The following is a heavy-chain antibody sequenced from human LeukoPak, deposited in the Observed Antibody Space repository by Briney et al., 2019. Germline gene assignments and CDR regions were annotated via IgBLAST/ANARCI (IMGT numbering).Heavy chain of an antibody. CDR1: GFTFNIYG. CDR3: ARLLLYYYDSSGPHDAFDI. J-gene: IGHJ3*02. Sequence: GGTLRLSCAASGFTFNIYGMSWVRQAPGKGLEWVSSISYSSTNIYYADSVKGRFTISRDNAKNSLYLQMNSLRAEDTAVYYCARLLLYYYDSSGPHDAFDIWGQGTMVTVSS. CDR2: ISYSSTNI. V-gene: IGHV3-21*01. D-gene: IGHD3-22*01.